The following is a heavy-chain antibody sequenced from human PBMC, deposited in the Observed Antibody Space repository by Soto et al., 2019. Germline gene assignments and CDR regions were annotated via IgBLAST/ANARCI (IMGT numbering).Heavy chain of an antibody. CDR3: XXXXXXXXXXYGLDV. CDR2: ISTYNGDT. CDR1: GYTFTTSG. Sequence: QVQLVQSGPEVKKPGASVKVSCEASGYTFTTSGISWVRQAPGQGLEWMGWISTYNGDTNSAQKFQGRVTMTADTSTGTVYMELMSLKSDDTAVXXXXXXXXXXXXXYGLDVWGQGTTVTVSS. J-gene: IGHJ6*02. V-gene: IGHV1-18*01.